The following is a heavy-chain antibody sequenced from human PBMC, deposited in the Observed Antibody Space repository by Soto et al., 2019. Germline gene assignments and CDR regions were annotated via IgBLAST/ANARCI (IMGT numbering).Heavy chain of an antibody. V-gene: IGHV4-34*01. J-gene: IGHJ4*02. D-gene: IGHD3-16*01. Sequence: ETLSLTCAVYSGSFSGYYWSWIRQPPGKGLDWIGEIYHSLSIVYNPSLKSRVTISGXSXXNXXXLXLXXVTXAXTAVYYCARNGGYYFDYWGQGTLVTVSS. CDR2: IYHSLSI. CDR1: SGSFSGYY. CDR3: ARNGGYYFDY.